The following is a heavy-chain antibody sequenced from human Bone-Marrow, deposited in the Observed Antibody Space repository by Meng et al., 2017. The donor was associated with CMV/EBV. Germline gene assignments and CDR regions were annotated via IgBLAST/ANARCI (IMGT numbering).Heavy chain of an antibody. J-gene: IGHJ4*02. CDR3: ARDQQLVPLY. V-gene: IGHV1-2*02. D-gene: IGHD6-13*01. Sequence: ASVKVSCKASGYIFSNYYMHWVRQAPGQGLEWMGWINPNSGDTTYEQKFQGRVTMTRDTSISTAYMELTSLTSDDTAVYYCARDQQLVPLYWGQGTLVTVSS. CDR1: GYIFSNYY. CDR2: INPNSGDT.